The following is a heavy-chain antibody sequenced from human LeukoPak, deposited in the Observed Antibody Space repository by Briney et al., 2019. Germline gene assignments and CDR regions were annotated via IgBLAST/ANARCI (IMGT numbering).Heavy chain of an antibody. CDR1: GDSISRYY. J-gene: IGHJ3*02. CDR3: ARDLGAPPYDAFDI. Sequence: PSETLSLTCTVSGDSISRYYWTWIRQPPGKGLEWIGYIFYSGSTRYNPSLKSRVTISVDTSKNQFSLKLSSVTAADTAMYYCARDLGAPPYDAFDIWGQGTMVTVSS. D-gene: IGHD1-26*01. CDR2: IFYSGST. V-gene: IGHV4-59*12.